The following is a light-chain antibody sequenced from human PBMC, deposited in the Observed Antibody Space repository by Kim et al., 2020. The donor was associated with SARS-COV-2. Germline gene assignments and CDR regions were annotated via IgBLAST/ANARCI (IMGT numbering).Light chain of an antibody. CDR2: AAS. CDR3: QQLNSLPLT. Sequence: IQLTQSPSSLSASVGDRVTITCRASQGASTYLAWYQQKPAKAPKLLIYAASTLQSGVPSRFSGSGSGTHFTLTISSLQAEDFATYYCQQLNSLPLTFGGGTKVDSK. J-gene: IGKJ4*01. V-gene: IGKV1-9*01. CDR1: QGASTY.